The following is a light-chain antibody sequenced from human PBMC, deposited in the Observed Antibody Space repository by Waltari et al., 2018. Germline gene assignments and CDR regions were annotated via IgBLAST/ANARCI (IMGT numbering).Light chain of an antibody. CDR3: SSFSSSTAGI. J-gene: IGLJ2*01. V-gene: IGLV2-14*01. CDR2: DVS. Sequence: QSGLTQPASVSGSPGQSITISCAATSSDIGDFNFISWYQQRPGKAPELLVYDVSHRPSGVSTRFSGSKSDNTAALTISGLQAEDEAVYYCSSFSSSTAGIFGGGTKVTVL. CDR1: SSDIGDFNF.